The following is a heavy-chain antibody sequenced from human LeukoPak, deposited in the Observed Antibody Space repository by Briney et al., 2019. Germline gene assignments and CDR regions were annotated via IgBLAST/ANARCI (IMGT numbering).Heavy chain of an antibody. V-gene: IGHV3-23*01. CDR1: GITLSNYG. CDR2: ISGSGCGT. CDR3: AKRGVVIRVILVGFHKEAYYFDS. Sequence: GGSLTLSCAVSGITLSNYGMSWVRQAPGKELEWVAGISGSGCGTNFADYVKGWFTISRDNSKNPLYLQMKSLRAEDTAVYFCAKRGVVIRVILVGFHKEAYYFDSWGEGALVTVSS. D-gene: IGHD3-22*01. J-gene: IGHJ4*02.